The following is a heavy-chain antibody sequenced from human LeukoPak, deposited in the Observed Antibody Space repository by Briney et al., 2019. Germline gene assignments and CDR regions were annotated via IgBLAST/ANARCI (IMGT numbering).Heavy chain of an antibody. Sequence: PGGSLRLSCAASGFTFSSHWMHWVRHAPGKGLVWVSRINGDGSNTTYADSVKGRFTISRDNAKNSLYLQMNSLRAEDTAVYYCARGYSSSWPNWGQGTLVTVSS. CDR2: INGDGSNT. CDR3: ARGYSSSWPN. J-gene: IGHJ4*02. V-gene: IGHV3-74*03. CDR1: GFTFSSHW. D-gene: IGHD6-13*01.